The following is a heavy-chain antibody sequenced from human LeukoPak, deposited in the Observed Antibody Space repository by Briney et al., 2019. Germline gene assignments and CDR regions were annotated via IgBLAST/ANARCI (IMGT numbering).Heavy chain of an antibody. Sequence: GSLRLSCAASGFMFSSYSLYWVRQAPGGGLEWVAVILSDGSEIYYGDPVKGRFTISRDDSNNTLFLQMDSLRLENTAVYYCARDPTARYDFWSGYPDYWGQGTLVIVSS. D-gene: IGHD3-3*01. CDR3: ARDPTARYDFWSGYPDY. CDR1: GFMFSSYS. V-gene: IGHV3-30*01. CDR2: ILSDGSEI. J-gene: IGHJ4*02.